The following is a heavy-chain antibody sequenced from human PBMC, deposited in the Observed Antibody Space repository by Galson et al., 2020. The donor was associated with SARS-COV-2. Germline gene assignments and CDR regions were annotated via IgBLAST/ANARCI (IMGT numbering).Heavy chain of an antibody. CDR3: VREVTLFYGSGSSQMDYFDY. CDR2: IIPIFGTA. J-gene: IGHJ4*02. Sequence: ASVKVSCKASGGTFSSYAISWVRQAPGQGLEWMGRIIPIFGTANYAQKFQGRVTITADKSTSTAYMELSSLRSEDTAVYYCVREVTLFYGSGSSQMDYFDYWGQGTLVTVSS. CDR1: GGTFSSYA. V-gene: IGHV1-69*06. D-gene: IGHD3-10*01.